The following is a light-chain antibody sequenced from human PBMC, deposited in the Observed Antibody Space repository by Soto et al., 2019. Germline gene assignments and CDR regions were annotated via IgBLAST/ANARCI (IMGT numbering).Light chain of an antibody. CDR1: QSVSSY. Sequence: EIVLTQSPATLSLSPGESATLSCRASQSVSSYLAWYQHKPGLAPRLLIYDVSNRATGVPARFSGSGSGTDFTLTISSLEPEDFAVYYCQHRSNWAPYTFGQGTKLEIK. V-gene: IGKV3-11*01. J-gene: IGKJ2*01. CDR2: DVS. CDR3: QHRSNWAPYT.